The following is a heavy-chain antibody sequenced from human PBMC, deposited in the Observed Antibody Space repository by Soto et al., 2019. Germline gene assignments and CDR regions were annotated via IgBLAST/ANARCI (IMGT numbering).Heavy chain of an antibody. D-gene: IGHD6-13*01. J-gene: IGHJ6*02. Sequence: PGESLKISCKGSGYSFTSYWIGWVRQMPGKGLEWMGIIYPGDSDTRYSPSFQGQVTISADKSISTAYLQWSSLKASDTAMYYCARTSAAGKYYSGMDVCGQGTTVTVSS. CDR3: ARTSAAGKYYSGMDV. CDR2: IYPGDSDT. CDR1: GYSFTSYW. V-gene: IGHV5-51*01.